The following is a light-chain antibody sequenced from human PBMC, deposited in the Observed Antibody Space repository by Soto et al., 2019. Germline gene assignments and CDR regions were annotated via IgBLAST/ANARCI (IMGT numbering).Light chain of an antibody. J-gene: IGKJ1*01. V-gene: IGKV3-15*01. CDR2: GAS. CDR1: QTIGNK. Sequence: IVLAQSPATLSVHKWERVTLSCRATQTIGNKLAWYRQRPGQAPRLLMYGASTRATDIPARFSGSGSGTEFTLTITCLQSEDFAVYYSQESNGWPRTFGLGTK. CDR3: QESNGWPRT.